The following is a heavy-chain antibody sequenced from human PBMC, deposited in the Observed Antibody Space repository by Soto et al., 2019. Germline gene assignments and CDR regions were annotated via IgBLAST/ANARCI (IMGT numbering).Heavy chain of an antibody. CDR2: ISAYNGNT. CDR3: ARGVGSGSYYNQYNWFDP. J-gene: IGHJ5*02. CDR1: GYTFTSYG. D-gene: IGHD3-10*01. V-gene: IGHV1-18*01. Sequence: ASVKVSCKASGYTFTSYGVSWVRQAPGQGLEWMGWISAYNGNTKYAQKLQGRVTMTTDTSTSTAYMELRSLRSDDTAVYYCARGVGSGSYYNQYNWFDPWGQGTLVNVS.